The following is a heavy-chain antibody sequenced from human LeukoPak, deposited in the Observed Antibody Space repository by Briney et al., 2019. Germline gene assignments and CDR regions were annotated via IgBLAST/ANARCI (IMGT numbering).Heavy chain of an antibody. CDR1: GYTFTSYY. CDR2: INPSGGST. D-gene: IGHD5-18*01. J-gene: IGHJ2*01. Sequence: ASVKVSCKASGYTFTSYYMHWVRQAPGQGLEWMGIINPSGGSTSYAQKFQGRVTMTRDTSTSTVYMELSSLRSEDTAVYYCARDPGREYDVDTAMGSPPDWYFDLWGCGTLVTVSS. CDR3: ARDPGREYDVDTAMGSPPDWYFDL. V-gene: IGHV1-46*01.